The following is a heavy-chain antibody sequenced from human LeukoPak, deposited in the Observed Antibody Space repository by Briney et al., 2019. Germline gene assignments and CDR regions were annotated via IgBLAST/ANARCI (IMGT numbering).Heavy chain of an antibody. CDR2: ISSSGSTI. Sequence: GGSLTLSCAASGFTFSDYYMSWIRQAPGKGLEWVSYISSSGSTIYYADSVRGRFTISRDNAKNSLYLQMNSLRAEDTAVYYCVGGKMWWNSYYYYGMDVWGQGTTVTVS. CDR1: GFTFSDYY. J-gene: IGHJ6*02. D-gene: IGHD2-21*01. V-gene: IGHV3-11*01. CDR3: VGGKMWWNSYYYYGMDV.